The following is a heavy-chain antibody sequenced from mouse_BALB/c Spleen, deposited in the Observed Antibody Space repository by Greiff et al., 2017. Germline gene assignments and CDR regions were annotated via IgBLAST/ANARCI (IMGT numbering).Heavy chain of an antibody. CDR1: GYSITSGYY. CDR3: ARVDPNWDLDY. J-gene: IGHJ2*01. CDR2: ISYDGSN. V-gene: IGHV3-6*02. Sequence: EVQVVESGPGLVKPSQSLSLTCSVTGYSITSGYYWNWIRQFPGNKLEWMGYISYDGSNNYNPSLKNRISITRDTSKNQFFLKLNSVTTEDTATYYCARVDPNWDLDYWGQGTTLTVSS. D-gene: IGHD4-1*02.